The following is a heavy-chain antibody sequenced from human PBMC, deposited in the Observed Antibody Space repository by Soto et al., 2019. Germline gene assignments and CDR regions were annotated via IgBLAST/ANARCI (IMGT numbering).Heavy chain of an antibody. CDR3: ARPVSTVRALDV. J-gene: IGHJ3*01. CDR2: IYYTGST. D-gene: IGHD1-26*01. CDR1: GDSINMSDNF. Sequence: QLHLQESGPGLVKPSGTLSLICNVSGDSINMSDNFWGWIRQSPGKGLEWIGNIYYTGSTYYNPSLKSRVTMSIDTSRKQFSLDLRSVTAADTAVYYCARPVSTVRALDVWGRGTMVTVSS. V-gene: IGHV4-39*01.